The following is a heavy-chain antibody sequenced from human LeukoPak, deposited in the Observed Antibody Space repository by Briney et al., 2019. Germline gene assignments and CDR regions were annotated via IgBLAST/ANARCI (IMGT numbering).Heavy chain of an antibody. CDR3: TRLRFLEWLSSPDY. CDR1: GFTFGDYA. J-gene: IGHJ4*02. V-gene: IGHV3-49*03. CDR2: IRSKAYGGTT. Sequence: GGSLRLSCTASGFTFGDYAMSWFRQAPGKGLEWVGFIRSKAYGGTTEYAASVKGRFTISRDDSKSIAYLQMNSLKTEDTAVYYCTRLRFLEWLSSPDYWGQGTLVTVSS. D-gene: IGHD3-3*01.